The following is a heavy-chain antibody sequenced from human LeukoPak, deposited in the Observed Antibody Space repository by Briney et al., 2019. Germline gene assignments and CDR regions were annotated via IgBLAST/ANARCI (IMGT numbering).Heavy chain of an antibody. CDR1: GFTFSTYD. V-gene: IGHV3-33*01. CDR2: IWYDGSIK. Sequence: GGSLRLSCAASGFTFSTYDMHWVRQAPGKGLEWVAVIWYDGSIKYYADSVKGRFTISRDNSKNTLYLQMNNLRAEDTAVYYCASAVGPFDIWGQGTLVIVSS. J-gene: IGHJ3*02. CDR3: ASAVGPFDI.